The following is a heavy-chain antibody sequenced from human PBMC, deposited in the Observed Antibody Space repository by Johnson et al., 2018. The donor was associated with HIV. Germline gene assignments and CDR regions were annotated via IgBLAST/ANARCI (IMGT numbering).Heavy chain of an antibody. D-gene: IGHD3-3*01. Sequence: VESGGGLVQPGRSLRLSCAASGFTFDDYAMHWVRQAPGKGLEWISGISWNSGTIGYADSVKGRFTIFRDSAKNSLYLQMNSLRTEDTALYYCAKDQGRFFEWLSAFDIWGQGTMVTVSS. CDR3: AKDQGRFFEWLSAFDI. CDR1: GFTFDDYA. CDR2: ISWNSGTI. J-gene: IGHJ3*02. V-gene: IGHV3-9*01.